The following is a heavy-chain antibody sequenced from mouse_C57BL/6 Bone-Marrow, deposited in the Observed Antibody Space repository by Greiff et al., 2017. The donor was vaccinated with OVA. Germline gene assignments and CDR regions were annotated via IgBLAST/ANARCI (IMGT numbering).Heavy chain of an antibody. CDR1: GYTFTSYW. J-gene: IGHJ4*01. CDR3: ALYYGSSMDY. D-gene: IGHD2-2*01. CDR2: IDPSDSYT. Sequence: QVQLQQPGAELVMPGASVKLSCKASGYTFTSYWMHWVKQRPGQGLEWIGEIDPSDSYTNYNQKFKGKSTLTVDKSSSTAYMQLSSLTSEDSAVYYCALYYGSSMDYWGQGTSVTVSS. V-gene: IGHV1-69*01.